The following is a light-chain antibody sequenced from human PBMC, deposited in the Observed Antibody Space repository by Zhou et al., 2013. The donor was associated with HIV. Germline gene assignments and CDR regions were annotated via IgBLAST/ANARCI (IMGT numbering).Light chain of an antibody. CDR1: QNIGSN. V-gene: IGKV3-15*01. Sequence: EIVLTQSPVTVSLSPGERARLSCKSSQNIGSNLAWYQQKVGQAPRLLIYGASTRAAGVPANFSGSGSGTEFTLTISSLQSEDVAVYYCQQYNDWPPLFTFGPGTKV. J-gene: IGKJ3*01. CDR3: QQYNDWPPLFT. CDR2: GAS.